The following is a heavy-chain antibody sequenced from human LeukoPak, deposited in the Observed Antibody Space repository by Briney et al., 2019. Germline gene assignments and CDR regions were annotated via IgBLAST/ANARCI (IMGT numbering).Heavy chain of an antibody. V-gene: IGHV3-33*01. J-gene: IGHJ4*02. D-gene: IGHD3-22*01. Sequence: PGGSLRLSSAASGFTFSNYGMHWVRQAPGKGLEWVAVIWYDGSNKYYADSVKGRFTISRDNSKNTLHLQMNSLRAEDTAVYYCTRGYDSSALDYWGQGTLVTVSS. CDR1: GFTFSNYG. CDR3: TRGYDSSALDY. CDR2: IWYDGSNK.